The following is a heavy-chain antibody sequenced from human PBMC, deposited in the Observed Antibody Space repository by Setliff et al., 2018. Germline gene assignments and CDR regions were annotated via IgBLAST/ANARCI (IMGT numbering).Heavy chain of an antibody. V-gene: IGHV4-59*01. CDR2: IYHNGNT. Sequence: SETLSLTCTVSSGSIINYYWSWIRQPPGKGLEWIGYIYHNGNTNFNPSLKTRVTMSVDTSKNQFALNLRSVTAADAAVYYCVRDRTAYSYGLDVWGQGTTVTVSS. J-gene: IGHJ6*02. D-gene: IGHD5-18*01. CDR1: SGSIINYY. CDR3: VRDRTAYSYGLDV.